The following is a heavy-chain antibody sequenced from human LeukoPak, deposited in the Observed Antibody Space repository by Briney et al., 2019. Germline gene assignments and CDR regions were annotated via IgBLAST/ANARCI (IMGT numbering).Heavy chain of an antibody. CDR1: GYTFTSYG. Sequence: ASVKVSCKASGYTFTSYGISWVRQAPGQGLERMGWISTYNGNTNYAQKLQGRVTMTTDTSTSTAYMELRSLRSDDTAVYYCARAEDSSGTHYYYYGMDVWGQGTTVTVSS. CDR3: ARAEDSSGTHYYYYGMDV. D-gene: IGHD3-22*01. J-gene: IGHJ6*02. V-gene: IGHV1-18*01. CDR2: ISTYNGNT.